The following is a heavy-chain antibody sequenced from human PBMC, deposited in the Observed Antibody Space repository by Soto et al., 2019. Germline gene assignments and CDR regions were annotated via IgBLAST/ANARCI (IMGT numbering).Heavy chain of an antibody. V-gene: IGHV1-18*01. CDR3: ARAAYEILTGYYRR. Sequence: QVQLVQSGAEVKKPGASVKVSCKASGYTFTSYGISWVRQAPGQGLEWMGWISAYSGNTNYAQKFLGRVTMTTDTSTGTAYMELRSLGSDDTAVYYCARAAYEILTGYYRRWGQGTLVTVSS. D-gene: IGHD3-9*01. CDR2: ISAYSGNT. J-gene: IGHJ4*02. CDR1: GYTFTSYG.